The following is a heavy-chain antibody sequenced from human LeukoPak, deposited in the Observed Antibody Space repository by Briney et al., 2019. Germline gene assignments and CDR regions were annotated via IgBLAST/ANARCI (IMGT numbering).Heavy chain of an antibody. D-gene: IGHD3-3*01. Sequence: GGSLRLSCAASGFTFDNYRMNWVRQAPGKGLEWVSYISTSSSDIVYSDSVKGRFTISRDNAKNSLYLQMNSLRAEDTAVYYCARVGESFWSGYSRWYYFDYWGQGTLVTVSS. V-gene: IGHV3-21*05. CDR1: GFTFDNYR. CDR2: ISTSSSDI. CDR3: ARVGESFWSGYSRWYYFDY. J-gene: IGHJ4*02.